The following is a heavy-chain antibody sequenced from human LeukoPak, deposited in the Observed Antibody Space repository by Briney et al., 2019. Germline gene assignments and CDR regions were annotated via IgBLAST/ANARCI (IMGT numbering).Heavy chain of an antibody. CDR2: INPNSGGT. D-gene: IGHD2-21*01. CDR1: GYSFTDYY. Sequence: ASVKVSCKTSGYSFTDYYMHWVRQAPGQGLEWMGWINPNSGGTSSAQKFQGRVTMTRDTSITAVYMEVSWLTSDDTAIYYCARADRLHGGPYLIGPWGQGTLVTVSS. V-gene: IGHV1-2*02. CDR3: ARADRLHGGPYLIGP. J-gene: IGHJ5*02.